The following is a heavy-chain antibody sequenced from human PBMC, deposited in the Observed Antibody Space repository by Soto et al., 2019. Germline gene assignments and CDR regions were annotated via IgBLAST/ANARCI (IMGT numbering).Heavy chain of an antibody. Sequence: PGGSLRLSCAASRFTFSSYAMSWVRQAPGKGLEWVSFITGSGGTTFYADSVKGRFTISRDNSKNTLYFQMNSLRAEHTGVYYCAKHHGGNSWYCLDSWGQGTLVPVSS. CDR2: ITGSGGTT. CDR3: AKHHGGNSWYCLDS. V-gene: IGHV3-23*01. J-gene: IGHJ4*02. D-gene: IGHD6-13*01. CDR1: RFTFSSYA.